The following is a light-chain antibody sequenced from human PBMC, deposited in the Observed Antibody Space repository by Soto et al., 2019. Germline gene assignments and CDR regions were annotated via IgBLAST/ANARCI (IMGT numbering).Light chain of an antibody. CDR2: GAS. V-gene: IGKV3-20*01. Sequence: PGERATLSCRASQSVSSSYLAWYQQKPGQAPRLLIYGASSRATGIPDRFSGSGSGTDFTLTISRLEPEDFAVYYCQQYGSMWTFGQGTKVDI. CDR3: QQYGSMWT. J-gene: IGKJ1*01. CDR1: QSVSSSY.